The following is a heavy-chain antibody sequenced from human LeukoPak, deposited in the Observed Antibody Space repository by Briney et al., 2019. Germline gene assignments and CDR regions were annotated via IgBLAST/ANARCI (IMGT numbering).Heavy chain of an antibody. J-gene: IGHJ4*02. D-gene: IGHD3-3*01. CDR2: IYTSGST. V-gene: IGHV4-4*07. Sequence: PSETLSLTCTVSGGSISSYYWSWIRQPAGKGLEWIGRIYTSGSTNYNPSLKSRVTMSVDTSKNQFSLKLSSVTAADTAVYYCARDSRFWSGYSQPPDYWGQGTLVTVSS. CDR3: ARDSRFWSGYSQPPDY. CDR1: GGSISSYY.